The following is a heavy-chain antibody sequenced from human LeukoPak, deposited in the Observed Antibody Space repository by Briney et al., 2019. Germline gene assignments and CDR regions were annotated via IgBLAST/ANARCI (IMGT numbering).Heavy chain of an antibody. Sequence: GGSLRLSCAASGFTFSSISMNWFGQAQGRGLEWVSSISTSSSYIYYADSVKGRFTISRDNAKNSLYLQMNSLRAEDTAVYYCARGWNSDYFDYWGQGTLVTVSS. CDR1: GFTFSSIS. J-gene: IGHJ4*02. CDR3: ARGWNSDYFDY. CDR2: ISTSSSYI. V-gene: IGHV3-21*01. D-gene: IGHD1-7*01.